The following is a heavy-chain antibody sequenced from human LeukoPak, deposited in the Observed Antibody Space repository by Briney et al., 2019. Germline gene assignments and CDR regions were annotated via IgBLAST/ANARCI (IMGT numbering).Heavy chain of an antibody. CDR2: INTNTGNP. CDR3: ARGRHYYGSGSYYRVDY. CDR1: GGTFSSYA. Sequence: GASVKVSCKASGGTFSSYAISWVRQAPGQGLEWMGWINTNTGNPTYAQGFTGRFVFSLDTSVSTAYLQISSLKAEDTAVYYCARGRHYYGSGSYYRVDYWGQGTLVTVSS. D-gene: IGHD3-10*01. V-gene: IGHV7-4-1*02. J-gene: IGHJ4*02.